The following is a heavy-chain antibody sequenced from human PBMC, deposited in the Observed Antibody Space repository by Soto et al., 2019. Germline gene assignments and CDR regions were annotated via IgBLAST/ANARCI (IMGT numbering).Heavy chain of an antibody. CDR2: ISAYNGNT. CDR1: GYTFTSYG. Sequence: ASVKVSFKASGYTFTSYGISWLRQAPGQGLEWMGWISAYNGNTNYAQKLQGRVTMTTDTSTSTAYMELRSLRSDDTAVYYCARWDSYGQFDYWGQGTLVTVSS. J-gene: IGHJ4*02. CDR3: ARWDSYGQFDY. D-gene: IGHD5-18*01. V-gene: IGHV1-18*04.